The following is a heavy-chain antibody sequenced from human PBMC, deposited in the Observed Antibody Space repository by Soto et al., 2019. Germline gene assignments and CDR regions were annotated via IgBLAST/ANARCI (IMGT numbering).Heavy chain of an antibody. CDR3: ARATDFWSGYSPNWFDP. Sequence: QVQLQESGPGLVKPSETLSLTCTVSGGSISSYYWSWIRQPPGKGLEWIGYIYYSGSTNYNPSLKSRVTISVDTSKNQFSLKLSSVTAADTAVYYCARATDFWSGYSPNWFDPWGQGTLVTVSS. CDR2: IYYSGST. J-gene: IGHJ5*02. V-gene: IGHV4-59*01. D-gene: IGHD3-3*01. CDR1: GGSISSYY.